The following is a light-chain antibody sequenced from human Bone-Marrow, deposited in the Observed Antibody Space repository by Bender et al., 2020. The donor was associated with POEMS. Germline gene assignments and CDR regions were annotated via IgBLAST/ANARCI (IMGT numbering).Light chain of an antibody. CDR2: EVS. V-gene: IGLV2-23*02. Sequence: QSALTQPASVSGSPGQSITISCTGNITDVGTYHLVSWYQQHPGKAPKLIIFEVSKQPSGVSHRFSGSKSGNTASLTISGRQAEDEADYYCCSYTGSRTFDVFGTGTKVTVL. CDR1: ITDVGTYHL. J-gene: IGLJ1*01. CDR3: CSYTGSRTFDV.